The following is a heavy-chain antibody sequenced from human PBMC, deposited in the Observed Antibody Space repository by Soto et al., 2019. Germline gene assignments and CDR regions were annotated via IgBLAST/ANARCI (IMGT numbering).Heavy chain of an antibody. Sequence: QVQLVESGGGVVQPGRSLRLSCAASGFTFSSYSMHWVRQAPGKGLEWVAAMSYDGNSKYFADSVKGRFTISRDNSKNTLSLQMNSLGAEDSAVYYCARGRTVRDHDDFALWGQGNLVIGSS. J-gene: IGHJ4*02. CDR3: ARGRTVRDHDDFAL. CDR1: GFTFSSYS. V-gene: IGHV3-30-3*01. D-gene: IGHD2-21*01. CDR2: MSYDGNSK.